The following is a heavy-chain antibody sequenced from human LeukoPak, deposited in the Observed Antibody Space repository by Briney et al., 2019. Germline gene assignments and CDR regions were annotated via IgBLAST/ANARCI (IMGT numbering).Heavy chain of an antibody. V-gene: IGHV3-33*06. CDR3: AKDLSVYGSGGNAFDI. CDR2: IWFDGSKE. J-gene: IGHJ3*02. Sequence: GRSLRLSCAASGLTFSFYGMHWVRQAPGRGLEWVAVIWFDGSKEYYADSVKGRFTITRDNSKNTLYLHMNSLRAEDTAMYYCAKDLSVYGSGGNAFDIWGQGTMVTVSS. CDR1: GLTFSFYG. D-gene: IGHD3-10*01.